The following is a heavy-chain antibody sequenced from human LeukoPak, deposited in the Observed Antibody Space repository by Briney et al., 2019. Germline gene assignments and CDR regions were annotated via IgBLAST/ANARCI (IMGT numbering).Heavy chain of an antibody. CDR3: ARDRRYNYMDV. J-gene: IGHJ6*03. Sequence: ASVKVSCKASGYTFTGYYMHWVRQAPGQGLEWMGWINPNSGGTNYAQKFQGRVTITADESTSTAYMELSSLRSEDTAVYYCARDRRYNYMDVWGKGTTVTISS. D-gene: IGHD1-14*01. CDR1: GYTFTGYY. CDR2: INPNSGGT. V-gene: IGHV1-2*02.